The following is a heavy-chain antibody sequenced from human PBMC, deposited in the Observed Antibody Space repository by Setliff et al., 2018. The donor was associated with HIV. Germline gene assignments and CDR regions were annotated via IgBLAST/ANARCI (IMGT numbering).Heavy chain of an antibody. Sequence: ASVKVSCKASRYTFSSYYLHWMRQAPGQGLEWMAMIDTTGSTFYAQTFQGRITMTRDTSTSAIYMELNGLTSEDTAVYYYARELPGVCYFDDWGQGTLVTVSS. CDR3: ARELPGVCYFDD. CDR1: RYTFSSYY. D-gene: IGHD2-21*02. CDR2: IDTTGST. V-gene: IGHV1-46*01. J-gene: IGHJ4*02.